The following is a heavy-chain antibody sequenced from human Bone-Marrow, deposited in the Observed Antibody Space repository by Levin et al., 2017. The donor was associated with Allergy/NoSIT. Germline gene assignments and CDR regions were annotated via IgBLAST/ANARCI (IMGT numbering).Heavy chain of an antibody. Sequence: SETLSLTCAVSGGFISSNSFSWNWIRQPPGKGLEWIGYIYPSGGAHYNPSLKSRVTVSVDRSKNQFSLRLTSVTAADTALYYCARANVVINYFDPWGQGTLVTVSP. J-gene: IGHJ5*02. CDR2: IYPSGGA. V-gene: IGHV4-30-2*01. CDR1: GGFISSNSFS. CDR3: ARANVVINYFDP. D-gene: IGHD4-11*01.